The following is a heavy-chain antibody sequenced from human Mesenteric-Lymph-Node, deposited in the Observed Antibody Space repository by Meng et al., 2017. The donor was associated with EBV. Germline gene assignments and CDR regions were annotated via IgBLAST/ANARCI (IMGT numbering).Heavy chain of an antibody. Sequence: QGQLVTSGAEVKKAGASVKVSCKASGYTFTNYGIIWVRQAPGQGLEWMGWISAYNGNTNYAQKLQGRVTMTTDTSRSTAYMELRSLRSDDTALYYCARDLGMITFGGASDYWGQGTLVTVSS. CDR2: ISAYNGNT. V-gene: IGHV1-18*01. J-gene: IGHJ4*02. CDR3: ARDLGMITFGGASDY. CDR1: GYTFTNYG. D-gene: IGHD3-16*01.